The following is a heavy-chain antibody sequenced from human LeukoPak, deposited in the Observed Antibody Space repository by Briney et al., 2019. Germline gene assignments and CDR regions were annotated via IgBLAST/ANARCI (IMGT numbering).Heavy chain of an antibody. CDR2: IKSKTDGGTT. CDR3: TTEFGTWELPFFDY. CDR1: GFTFSNAW. V-gene: IGHV3-15*01. J-gene: IGHJ4*02. Sequence: GGSLRLSCAASGFTFSNAWMSWVRQAPGKGLEWVGRIKSKTDGGTTDYAAPVKGRFTISRDDSKNTLYLQMNSLKTEDTAVYYCTTEFGTWELPFFDYWGQGTLVTVSS. D-gene: IGHD1-26*01.